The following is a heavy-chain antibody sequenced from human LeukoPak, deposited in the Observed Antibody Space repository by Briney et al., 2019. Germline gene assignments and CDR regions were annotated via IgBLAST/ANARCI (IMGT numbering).Heavy chain of an antibody. CDR3: ARVGSGYSWGSRFDY. Sequence: ASVKVSCKASGYTFTSYYMHWVRKGPGQGLEWVGITNPSGGSTSYAQKFQGRVTMTRDTSTSTVYMELSSMRSEATAVYYCARVGSGYSWGSRFDYWGQGTLVTVSS. CDR1: GYTFTSYY. D-gene: IGHD5-18*01. J-gene: IGHJ4*02. V-gene: IGHV1-46*01. CDR2: TNPSGGST.